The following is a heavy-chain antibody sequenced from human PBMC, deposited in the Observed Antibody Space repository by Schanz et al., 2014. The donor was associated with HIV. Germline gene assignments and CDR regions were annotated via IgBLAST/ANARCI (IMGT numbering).Heavy chain of an antibody. CDR2: ISSGSSYI. D-gene: IGHD6-19*01. V-gene: IGHV3-21*01. J-gene: IGHJ6*01. Sequence: VQLVESGGGVVQPGRSLRLSCAASGFTFSDYGMHWARQAPGKGLEWVSSISSGSSYIYYADSVKGRFTISRDNTKNSVYLQMTSLRVDDTAVYFCARGSWYSSGWYDDQYYYDVDVWGQGTTVIVSS. CDR1: GFTFSDYG. CDR3: ARGSWYSSGWYDDQYYYDVDV.